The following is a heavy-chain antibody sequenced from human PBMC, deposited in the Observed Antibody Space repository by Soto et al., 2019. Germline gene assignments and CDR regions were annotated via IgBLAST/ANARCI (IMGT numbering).Heavy chain of an antibody. V-gene: IGHV4-39*01. J-gene: IGHJ4*02. CDR1: GGAISSSSYF. CDR2: ILYSGTT. CDR3: ARGGGYYGVLFDY. Sequence: QLQLQESGPGLLRPSETLSLTCNVSGGAISSSSYFWAWVRQPPGKTLEWIGHILYSGTTHYNESLKSRVTISVDTSKNQFSLRLNYVTPADTAVYYCARGGGYYGVLFDYWGQGTLVPVSS. D-gene: IGHD4-17*01.